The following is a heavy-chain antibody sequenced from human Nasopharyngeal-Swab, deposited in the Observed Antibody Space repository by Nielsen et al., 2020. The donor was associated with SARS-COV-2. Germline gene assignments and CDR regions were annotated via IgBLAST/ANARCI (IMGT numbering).Heavy chain of an antibody. CDR3: ARGSQGTRWS. CDR1: GDSVSSHRAA. V-gene: IGHV6-1*01. Sequence: QISSLTRFIPGDSVSSHRAAWHWTRPTPSRGLEWLERTWYRSKWHYDYAESVKSRITINPDTTKNQFYLQLNSVTPEDTAVYYCARGSQGTRWSWGQGTLVTVSS. CDR2: TWYRSKWHY. J-gene: IGHJ5*02. D-gene: IGHD2-15*01.